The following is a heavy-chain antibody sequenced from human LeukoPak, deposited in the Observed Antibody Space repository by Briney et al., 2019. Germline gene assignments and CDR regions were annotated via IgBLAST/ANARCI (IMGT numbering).Heavy chain of an antibody. CDR2: ISGSGGGT. CDR1: GFTFSSYA. V-gene: IGHV3-23*01. Sequence: GGSLRLSCAASGFTFSSYAMSWVRQAPGKGLEWVSAISGSGGGTYYADSVKGRFTISRDDSKNTLYLQMNSLRAEDTAVYYCAKDQDPNSGSYDYFDYWGQGTLVTVSS. CDR3: AKDQDPNSGSYDYFDY. J-gene: IGHJ4*02. D-gene: IGHD1-26*01.